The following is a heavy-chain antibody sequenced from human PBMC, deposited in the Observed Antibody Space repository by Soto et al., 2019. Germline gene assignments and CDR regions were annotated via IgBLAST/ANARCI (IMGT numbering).Heavy chain of an antibody. CDR2: MNPNDGDT. D-gene: IGHD1-26*01. Sequence: QAQLVQSGAEAKRPGTSVKVSCKVSGYTFTNYFHWIRQAPGQGLEWMGWMNPNDGDTEYARKFLGRVTLTRDSFITAAYVELSSLPSAVTAVYYCARENWSYVDWGQGTLVTVSS. J-gene: IGHJ4*02. CDR1: GYTFTNY. V-gene: IGHV1-2*02. CDR3: ARENWSYVD.